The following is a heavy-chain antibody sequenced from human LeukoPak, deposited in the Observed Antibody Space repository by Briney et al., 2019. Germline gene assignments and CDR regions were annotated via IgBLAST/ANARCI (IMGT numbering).Heavy chain of an antibody. J-gene: IGHJ4*02. CDR2: ISDSGGRT. V-gene: IGHV3-23*01. D-gene: IGHD6-13*01. CDR3: DAADF. CDR1: GFSFASFA. Sequence: GGSLRLSCAASGFSFASFAMGRVRQPPGKGLEWVSTISDSGGRTHYADSVQGRFTISRDNSKNTLYLQINNLRAEDTAIYYCDAADFWGQGTLVTVSS.